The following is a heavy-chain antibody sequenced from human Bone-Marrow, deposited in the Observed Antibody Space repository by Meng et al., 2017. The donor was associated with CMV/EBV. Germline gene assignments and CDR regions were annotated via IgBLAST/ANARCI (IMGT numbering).Heavy chain of an antibody. V-gene: IGHV3-23*01. J-gene: IGHJ3*02. D-gene: IGHD3-22*01. CDR1: GFTFSSYA. Sequence: GESLKISCAASGFTFSSYAMSWVRQAPGKGLEWVSAISGSGGSTYYADSVKGRCTLSRDNSKNTLYLQMNSLRAEDTAVYYCARDASYHDSSGYWEGAFDIWGPGKMVNVSS. CDR3: ARDASYHDSSGYWEGAFDI. CDR2: ISGSGGST.